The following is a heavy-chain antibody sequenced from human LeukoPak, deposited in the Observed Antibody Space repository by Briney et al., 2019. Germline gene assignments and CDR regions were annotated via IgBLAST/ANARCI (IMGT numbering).Heavy chain of an antibody. Sequence: SETLSLTCAVYGGSFSGYYWSWIRQPPGKGLEWIGEINHSGSTNYNPSLKSRVTISVDTSKNQFSLKLSSVTAADTAVYYCARGASYSSGRLPKYFQHWGQGTLVTVSS. J-gene: IGHJ1*01. D-gene: IGHD6-19*01. CDR2: INHSGST. V-gene: IGHV4-34*01. CDR1: GGSFSGYY. CDR3: ARGASYSSGRLPKYFQH.